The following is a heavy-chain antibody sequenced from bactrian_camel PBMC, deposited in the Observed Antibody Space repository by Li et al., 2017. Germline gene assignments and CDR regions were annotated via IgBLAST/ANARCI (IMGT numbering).Heavy chain of an antibody. D-gene: IGHD2*01. J-gene: IGHJ4*01. CDR3: AAGFLLPGPCGRGSWLGGEIMH. CDR2: IYLGGGVT. CDR1: QYTERIKC. Sequence: HVQLVESGGGSVQAGGSLRVSCAASQYTERIKCMGWYRQAPGKEREGVAAIYLGGGVTYYTDSVKGRFTIARDDVNAIHLQMDNLKLEDTGVYYCAAGFLLPGPCGRGSWLGGEIMHLGQGTQVTVS. V-gene: IGHV3S54*01.